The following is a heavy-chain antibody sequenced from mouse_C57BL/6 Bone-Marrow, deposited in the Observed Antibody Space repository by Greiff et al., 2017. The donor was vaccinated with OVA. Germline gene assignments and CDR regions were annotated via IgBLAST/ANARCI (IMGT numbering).Heavy chain of an antibody. CDR3: AIITTELAHFDY. Sequence: QVQLQQPGAELVKPGASVKLSCQASGYTFTSYWMHWVKQRPGRGLEWIGRIDPNSGGTTYNEKFKSKATLTVDKPSSTAYMQLSSLTSEYSAIYYCAIITTELAHFDYWGQGTTLTVSS. V-gene: IGHV1-72*01. CDR2: IDPNSGGT. D-gene: IGHD1-1*01. J-gene: IGHJ2*01. CDR1: GYTFTSYW.